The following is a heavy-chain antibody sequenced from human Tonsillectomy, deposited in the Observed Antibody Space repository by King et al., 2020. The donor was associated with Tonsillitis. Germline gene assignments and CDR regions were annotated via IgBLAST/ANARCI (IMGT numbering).Heavy chain of an antibody. CDR1: GFTFSSYS. D-gene: IGHD6-19*01. V-gene: IGHV3-21*01. Sequence: VQLVESGGGLVKPGGSLRLSCAASGFTFSSYSMNWVRQAPGKGLEWVSSISSSSSYIYYADSVKGRFTISRDNAKNSLYLQMNSLRAEDTAVYYCAREGYSSGWYVGYYFDYWGQGTLVTVSS. CDR2: ISSSSSYI. J-gene: IGHJ4*02. CDR3: AREGYSSGWYVGYYFDY.